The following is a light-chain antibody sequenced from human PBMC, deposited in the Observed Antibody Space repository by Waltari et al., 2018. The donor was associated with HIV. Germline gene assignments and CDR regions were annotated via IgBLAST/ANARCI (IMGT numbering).Light chain of an antibody. V-gene: IGLV2-23*02. CDR3: CSYAGSSRNV. J-gene: IGLJ1*01. CDR2: DVT. Sequence: QSPLPQPASVSGSPGQPTTIPCPGTSSDVGYYNYFSWYQHSPGKAPKLMIYDVTKRPSGVSNRFSGSKSGNTASLIISGLQAEDEADYYCCSYAGSSRNVFGTGTKVTVL. CDR1: SSDVGYYNY.